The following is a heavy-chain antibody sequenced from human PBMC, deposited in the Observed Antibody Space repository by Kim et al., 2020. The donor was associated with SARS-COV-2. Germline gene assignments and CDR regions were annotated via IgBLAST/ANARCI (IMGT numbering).Heavy chain of an antibody. CDR3: ARDIPPLRYRKDNDMDV. J-gene: IGHJ6*02. D-gene: IGHD3-9*01. CDR1: GFTVSSNY. CDR2: IYSGGST. Sequence: GGSLRLSCAASGFTVSSNYMSWVRQAPGKGLEWVSVIYSGGSTSYADSVKGRFTISRHHSKNTLYLQMNSLRPEDTAVYYCARDIPPLRYRKDNDMDVWGQGTTVTVSS. V-gene: IGHV3-53*04.